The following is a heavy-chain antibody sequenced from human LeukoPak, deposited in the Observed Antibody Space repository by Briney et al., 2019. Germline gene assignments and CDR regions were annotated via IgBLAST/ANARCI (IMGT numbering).Heavy chain of an antibody. J-gene: IGHJ4*02. CDR1: GFTFSNNA. Sequence: GGSLRLSCAASGFTFSNNAMSWVRRAPGKGLEWVSAITGSGVSTFYADSVKGRFTISRDNSKNTLYLEMNSLRVEDTAVYYCAKRRGATNGDFDYWGQGTLVTVSS. CDR3: AKRRGATNGDFDY. CDR2: ITGSGVST. V-gene: IGHV3-23*01. D-gene: IGHD2-8*01.